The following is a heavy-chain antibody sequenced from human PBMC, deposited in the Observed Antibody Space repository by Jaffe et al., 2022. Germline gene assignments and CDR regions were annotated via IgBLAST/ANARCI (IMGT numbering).Heavy chain of an antibody. D-gene: IGHD6-19*01. CDR1: GYTFTGYY. J-gene: IGHJ3*02. V-gene: IGHV1-2*02. CDR3: ARGAYSSGWLGAFDI. Sequence: QVQLVQSGAEVKKPGASVKVSCKASGYTFTGYYMHWVRQAPGQGLEWMGWINPNSGGTNYAQKFQGRVTMTRDTSISTAYMELSRLRSDDTAVYYCARGAYSSGWLGAFDIWGQGTMVTVSS. CDR2: INPNSGGT.